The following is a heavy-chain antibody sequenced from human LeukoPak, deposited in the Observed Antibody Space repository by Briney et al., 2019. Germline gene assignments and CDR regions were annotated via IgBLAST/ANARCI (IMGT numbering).Heavy chain of an antibody. Sequence: GGTLRLSCAASGFTFSSYGMSWVRQAPEKGLEWVSAISGSGGSTYYADSVKGRFTISRDNSKNTLYLQMNSLRAEDTAVYYCAKWHQLPYFDYWGQGTLVTVSS. CDR1: GFTFSSYG. D-gene: IGHD2-2*02. CDR3: AKWHQLPYFDY. V-gene: IGHV3-23*01. CDR2: ISGSGGST. J-gene: IGHJ4*02.